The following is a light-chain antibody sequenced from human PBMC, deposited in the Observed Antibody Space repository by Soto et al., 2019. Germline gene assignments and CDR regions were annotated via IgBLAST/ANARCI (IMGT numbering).Light chain of an antibody. CDR1: RNVGSK. J-gene: IGKJ1*01. V-gene: IGKV3-20*01. CDR2: GAS. CDR3: QQYGSSGT. Sequence: VVLSQSPATLSVSPGERATLSCRASRNVGSKLAWYMQKPGQSPRLLIYGASNRATGIPDRFSGSGSGTDFTLTISRLEPEDFAVYYCQQYGSSGTFGQGTKVDIK.